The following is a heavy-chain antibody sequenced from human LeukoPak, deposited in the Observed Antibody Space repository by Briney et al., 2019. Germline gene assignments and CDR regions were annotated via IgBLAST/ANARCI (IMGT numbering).Heavy chain of an antibody. D-gene: IGHD6-13*01. CDR2: IYTSGST. J-gene: IGHJ4*02. CDR3: ARGGYSSSWDPLN. Sequence: TETLSLTCTVSGGSISSYYWSWIRQPAGKGLEWIGRIYTSGSTNYNPSLKSRVTISVDKSKNQFSLKLSSVTAADTAVYYCARGGYSSSWDPLNWGQGTLVTVSS. CDR1: GGSISSYY. V-gene: IGHV4-4*07.